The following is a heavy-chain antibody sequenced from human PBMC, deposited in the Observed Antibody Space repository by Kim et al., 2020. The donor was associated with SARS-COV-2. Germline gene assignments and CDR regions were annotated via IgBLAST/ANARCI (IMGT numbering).Heavy chain of an antibody. D-gene: IGHD2-21*02. J-gene: IGHJ6*02. CDR2: IYTGATT. CDR1: GFFVSNTY. V-gene: IGHV3-53*01. CDR3: ARLGPVTANYYYGMDV. Sequence: GGSLRLSCAASGFFVSNTYLSWVRQAPGKGLEWVSAIYTGATTYYADSFRGRFNISRDNSRNTVYLQINSLRAEDTAVYYCARLGPVTANYYYGMDVWGQGTTVTVSS.